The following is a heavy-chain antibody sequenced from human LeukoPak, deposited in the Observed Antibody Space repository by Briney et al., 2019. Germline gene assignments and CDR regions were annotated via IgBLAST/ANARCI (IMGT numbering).Heavy chain of an antibody. CDR1: GYTFTSYG. D-gene: IGHD3-10*01. J-gene: IGHJ4*02. CDR3: ARGKYSYYGSGNRGYFDY. V-gene: IGHV1-18*01. Sequence: ASVKVSCKASGYTFTSYGISWVRQAPGQGLEWMGWISAYNGNTNYAQKLQGRVTMTTDTSTSTAYMELRSLRSDDTAVYYCARGKYSYYGSGNRGYFDYWGQGTLVTVSS. CDR2: ISAYNGNT.